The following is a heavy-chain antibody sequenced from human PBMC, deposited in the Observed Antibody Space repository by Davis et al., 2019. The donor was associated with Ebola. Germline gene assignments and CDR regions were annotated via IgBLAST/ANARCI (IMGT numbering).Heavy chain of an antibody. J-gene: IGHJ6*02. CDR2: FMWDGSEI. V-gene: IGHV3-9*01. CDR3: GKDLTPGGLEV. D-gene: IGHD3-10*01. Sequence: PGGSLRPSCAASGFIFHEHAMHWVRQAPGKGLEWVAGFMWDGSEIGYADSVKGRFTISMDNAKTSLYLQMNTLRPEDTALYYCGKDLTPGGLEVWGQGTTVTVSS. CDR1: GFIFHEHA.